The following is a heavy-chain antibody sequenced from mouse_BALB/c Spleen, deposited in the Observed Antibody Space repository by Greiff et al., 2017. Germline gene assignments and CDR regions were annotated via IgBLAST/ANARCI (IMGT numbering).Heavy chain of an antibody. CDR3: ARDRDYGSSYGFAY. V-gene: IGHV2-9*02. D-gene: IGHD1-1*01. Sequence: VQLQESGPGLVAPSQSLSITCTVSGFSLTSYGVHWVRQPPGKGLEWLGVIWAGGSTNYNSALMSRLSISKDNSKSQVFLKMNSLQTDDTAMYYCARDRDYGSSYGFAYWGQGTLVTVSA. J-gene: IGHJ3*01. CDR2: IWAGGST. CDR1: GFSLTSYG.